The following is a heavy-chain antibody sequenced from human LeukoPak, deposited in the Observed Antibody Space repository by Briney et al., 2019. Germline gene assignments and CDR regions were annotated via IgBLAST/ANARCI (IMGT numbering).Heavy chain of an antibody. CDR2: VSHSGST. CDR3: GRVFDL. CDR1: GFTFSSYA. Sequence: PGGSLRLSCAASGFTFSSYAMHWVRQAPGKGLEWVGEVSHSGSTNYNPSLKSRLTISVDTSKNQFSLELTSVTAADTAVYYCGRVFDLWGQGTLVTVSS. V-gene: IGHV4-34*01. J-gene: IGHJ5*02.